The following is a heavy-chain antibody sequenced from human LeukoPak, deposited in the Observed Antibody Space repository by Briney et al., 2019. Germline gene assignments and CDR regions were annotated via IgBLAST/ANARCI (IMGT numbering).Heavy chain of an antibody. Sequence: QSGGSLRLSCAASGFTFSSYGMHWVRQAPGKGLEWVAFIRYDGSNKYYADSVKGRFTISRDNSKNTVYLQMNSLRAEDTAVYYCAKDGADYGPFDYWGRGTLVTVSS. J-gene: IGHJ4*02. CDR2: IRYDGSNK. CDR3: AKDGADYGPFDY. CDR1: GFTFSSYG. V-gene: IGHV3-30*02. D-gene: IGHD4-17*01.